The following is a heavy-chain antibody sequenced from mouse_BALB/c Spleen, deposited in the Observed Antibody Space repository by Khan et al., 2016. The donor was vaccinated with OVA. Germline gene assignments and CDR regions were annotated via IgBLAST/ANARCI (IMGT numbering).Heavy chain of an antibody. CDR2: INPSTAYT. D-gene: IGHD1-1*01. V-gene: IGHV1-7*01. CDR1: GYTFINYW. J-gene: IGHJ2*01. CDR3: ARRVLRWDFDY. Sequence: VQLKESGAELAKPGASVKMSCKASGYTFINYWILWVKQRPGQGLEWIGYINPSTAYTEYNQNFKDKATLTADKSSRTAYMQLSSLTSEDSAVYYCARRVLRWDFDYWGQGTTLTVSS.